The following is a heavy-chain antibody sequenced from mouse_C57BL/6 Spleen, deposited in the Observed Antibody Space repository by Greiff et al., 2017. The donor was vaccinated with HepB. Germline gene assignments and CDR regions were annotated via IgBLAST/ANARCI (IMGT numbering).Heavy chain of an antibody. D-gene: IGHD2-4*01. CDR2: ISYDGSN. V-gene: IGHV3-6*01. Sequence: EVQVVESGPGLVKPSQSLSLTCSVTGYSITSGYYWNWIRQFPGNKLEWMGYISYDGSNNYNPSLKNRISITRDTSKNQFFLKLNSVTTEDTATYYCARVDYDAEVDYWGQGTSVTVSS. CDR1: GYSITSGYY. J-gene: IGHJ4*01. CDR3: ARVDYDAEVDY.